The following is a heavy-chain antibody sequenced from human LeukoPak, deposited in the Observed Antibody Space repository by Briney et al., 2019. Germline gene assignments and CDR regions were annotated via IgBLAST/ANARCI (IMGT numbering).Heavy chain of an antibody. CDR1: GDSVSSKSAA. CDR2: TYYRSKWYN. V-gene: IGHV6-1*01. J-gene: IGHJ4*02. CDR3: ARGVWSIFDY. Sequence: SQTLSLTCAISGDSVSSKSAAWNWIRQSPSRGLEWLGRTYYRSKWYNDYAISVKSRIIINPDTSNNQFSLQLNSVTPEDTAVYYCARGVWSIFDYWGQGALVTVSS. D-gene: IGHD3-10*01.